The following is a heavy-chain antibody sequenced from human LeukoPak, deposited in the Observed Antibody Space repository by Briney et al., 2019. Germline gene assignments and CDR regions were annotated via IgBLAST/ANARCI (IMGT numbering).Heavy chain of an antibody. CDR2: IRYDGSNK. V-gene: IGHV3-30*02. J-gene: IGHJ6*04. D-gene: IGHD3-10*02. Sequence: GGSLRLSCAASGFAASGFTFSTFGMHWVRQAPGKGLEWVAFIRYDGSNKYYADSVKGRFTISRDDSKNTLYLQMNSLRAEDTAVYYCAELGITMIGGVWGKGTTVTISS. CDR3: AELGITMIGGV. CDR1: GFTFSTFG.